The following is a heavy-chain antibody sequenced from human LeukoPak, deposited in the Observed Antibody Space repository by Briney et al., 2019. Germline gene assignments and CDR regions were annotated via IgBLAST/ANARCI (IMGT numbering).Heavy chain of an antibody. V-gene: IGHV3-21*01. CDR2: ISSSSSYI. Sequence: GGSLRLSCAASGFTFSSCSMNWVRQAPGKGLEWVSSISSSSSYIYYADSVKGRFTISRDNAKNSLYLQMNSLRAEDTAVYYCARDRSRITMVRGVIPDYWGQGTLVTVSS. CDR1: GFTFSSCS. J-gene: IGHJ4*02. CDR3: ARDRSRITMVRGVIPDY. D-gene: IGHD3-10*01.